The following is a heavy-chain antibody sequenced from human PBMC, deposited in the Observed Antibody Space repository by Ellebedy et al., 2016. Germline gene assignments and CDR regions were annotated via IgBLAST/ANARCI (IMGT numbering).Heavy chain of an antibody. V-gene: IGHV4-59*01. CDR1: GGSISSYY. J-gene: IGHJ6*02. D-gene: IGHD6-6*01. CDR2: IYYSEST. CDR3: ARDRQLLEGYYYYYGMGV. Sequence: SETLSLTCTVSGGSISSYYWSWIRQPPGKGLEWIGYIYYSESTNYNPSLKSRVTISVDTSKNQFSLKLSSVTAADTAVYYCARDRQLLEGYYYYYGMGVWGQGTTVTVSS.